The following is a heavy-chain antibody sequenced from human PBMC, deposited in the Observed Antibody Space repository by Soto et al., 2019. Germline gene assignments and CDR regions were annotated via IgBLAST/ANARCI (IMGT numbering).Heavy chain of an antibody. CDR2: ISYDGSNK. Sequence: QVQLVESGGGVVQPGRSLRLSCAASGFTFSSYAMHWVRQAPGKGLEWVAVISYDGSNKYYADSGKGRFTIPRDNSKNSLYLQMNSLRAEDTAVYYCARDPSGWFGELWVLDYWGQGTLVTVSS. J-gene: IGHJ4*02. D-gene: IGHD3-10*01. V-gene: IGHV3-30-3*01. CDR1: GFTFSSYA. CDR3: ARDPSGWFGELWVLDY.